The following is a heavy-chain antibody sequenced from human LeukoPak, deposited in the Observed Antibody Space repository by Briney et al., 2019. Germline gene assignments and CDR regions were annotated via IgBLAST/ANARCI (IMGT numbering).Heavy chain of an antibody. J-gene: IGHJ4*02. CDR3: ARHVVAVGFDY. CDR2: IKQDGSEK. CDR1: GFTFSNSW. D-gene: IGHD3-22*01. Sequence: GGSLRLSCAASGFTFSNSWMTWVRQAPGKGLEWVANIKQDGSEKYYVDSVKGRFTISRDNAKNSLYLQMNSLRAEDTAVYYCARHVVAVGFDYWGQGTLVTVSS. V-gene: IGHV3-7*01.